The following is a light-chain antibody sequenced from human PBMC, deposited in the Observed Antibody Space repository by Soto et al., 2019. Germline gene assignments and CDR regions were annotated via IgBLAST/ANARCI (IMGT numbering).Light chain of an antibody. V-gene: IGKV3-11*01. CDR2: DAS. Sequence: EIVLTQSPVTLSLSPGERATLSCRASQSVSSYLAWYQQKPGQAPRLLIYDASNRATGIPARFSGGGSGTEVTLTIDNLEPEDFAISYCQQRSKWPPITFGQGTRLEIK. J-gene: IGKJ5*01. CDR3: QQRSKWPPIT. CDR1: QSVSSY.